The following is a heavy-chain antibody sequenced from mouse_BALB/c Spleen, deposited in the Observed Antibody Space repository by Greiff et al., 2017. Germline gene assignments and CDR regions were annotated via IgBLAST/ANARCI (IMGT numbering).Heavy chain of an antibody. V-gene: IGHV2-9*02. Sequence: QVQLQQSGPGLVAPSQSLSITCTVSGFSLTSYGVHWVRQPPGKGLEWLGVIWAGGSTNYNSALMSRLSISKDNSKSQVFLKMNSLQTDDTAMYYCARHRGYDVVAWFAYWGQGTLVTVSA. CDR2: IWAGGST. D-gene: IGHD2-14*01. J-gene: IGHJ3*01. CDR1: GFSLTSYG. CDR3: ARHRGYDVVAWFAY.